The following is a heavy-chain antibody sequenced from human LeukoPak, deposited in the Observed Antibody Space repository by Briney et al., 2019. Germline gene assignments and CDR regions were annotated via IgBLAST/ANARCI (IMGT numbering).Heavy chain of an antibody. CDR3: ARDLDTAPGY. D-gene: IGHD5-18*01. J-gene: IGHJ4*02. CDR1: GGSISSSSYY. V-gene: IGHV4-39*07. Sequence: SETLSLTCTVSGGSISSSSYYWGWIRQPPGKGLEWIGSIYYSGSTYYNPSLKSRVTISVDTSKNQFSLKLSSVTAADTAVYYCARDLDTAPGYWGQGTLVTVSS. CDR2: IYYSGST.